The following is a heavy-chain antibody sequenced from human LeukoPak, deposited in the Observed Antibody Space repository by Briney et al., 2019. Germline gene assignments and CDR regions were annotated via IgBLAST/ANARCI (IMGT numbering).Heavy chain of an antibody. D-gene: IGHD3-16*01. J-gene: IGHJ6*02. CDR3: ARGGGLDV. CDR1: GFTFSSYW. Sequence: GGSLRLSCAASGFTFSSYWMNWARRAPGKGLEWVASINHNGNVNYYVDSVKGRFTISRDNAKNSLYLQMSNLRAEGTAVYFCARGGGLDVWGQGATVTVSS. CDR2: INHNGNVN. V-gene: IGHV3-7*03.